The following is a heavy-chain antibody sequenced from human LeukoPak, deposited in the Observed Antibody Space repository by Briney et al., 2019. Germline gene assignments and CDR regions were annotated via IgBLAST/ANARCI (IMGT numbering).Heavy chain of an antibody. D-gene: IGHD3-3*01. V-gene: IGHV3-7*01. Sequence: GGSLRLSCVASGFTFSDYWMTWVRQAPGKGLEWVANIKQDGSERYYVDSVKGRFTISRDNSKNTLYLQMNSLRAEDTAVFYCAKDDGGYDFWSGYYMAFGAFDIWGQGTMVTVSS. J-gene: IGHJ3*02. CDR2: IKQDGSER. CDR1: GFTFSDYW. CDR3: AKDDGGYDFWSGYYMAFGAFDI.